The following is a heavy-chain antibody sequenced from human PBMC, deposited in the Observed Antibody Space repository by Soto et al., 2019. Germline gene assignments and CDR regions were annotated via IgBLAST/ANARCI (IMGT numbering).Heavy chain of an antibody. D-gene: IGHD3-22*01. V-gene: IGHV1-24*01. CDR2: FDAEDGET. Sequence: ASVKVSCKVSGYTLTELSMHWVRQAPGKGLEWMGGFDAEDGETIYAQKFQGRVTMTEDTSTDTAYMELSSLRSEDTAVYYCATVPVGIDDSSGYYCYWGQGTLVTVSS. CDR3: ATVPVGIDDSSGYYCY. CDR1: GYTLTELS. J-gene: IGHJ4*02.